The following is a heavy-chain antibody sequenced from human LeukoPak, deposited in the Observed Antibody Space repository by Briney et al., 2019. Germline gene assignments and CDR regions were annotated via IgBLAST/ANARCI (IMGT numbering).Heavy chain of an antibody. V-gene: IGHV3-7*02. CDR3: ARYTKGGQQVP. CDR1: GFTFSRYW. D-gene: IGHD6-13*01. J-gene: IGHJ5*02. CDR2: IKEDGTVK. Sequence: GGSLRLSCAASGFTFSRYWMSWVRQAPGKGLEWVANIKEDGTVKYYVESVKGRFTISRDNAKNSLYLQMDSLRAEDTAIYYCARYTKGGQQVPWGQGTLVTVSS.